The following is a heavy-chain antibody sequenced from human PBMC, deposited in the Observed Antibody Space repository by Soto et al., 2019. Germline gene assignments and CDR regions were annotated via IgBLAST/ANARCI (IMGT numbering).Heavy chain of an antibody. CDR2: IYYSGST. Sequence: QLLASGPGLVKPSETLSLTCTVSGGSISSSSYYWGWIRQPPGKGLEWIGSIYYSGSTYYNPSLKSRVTISVDTSKNQFSLKLSSVTAADTAVYYCARLGGPFDYWGQGTLVTVSS. CDR1: GGSISSSSYY. J-gene: IGHJ4*02. D-gene: IGHD3-16*01. CDR3: ARLGGPFDY. V-gene: IGHV4-39*01.